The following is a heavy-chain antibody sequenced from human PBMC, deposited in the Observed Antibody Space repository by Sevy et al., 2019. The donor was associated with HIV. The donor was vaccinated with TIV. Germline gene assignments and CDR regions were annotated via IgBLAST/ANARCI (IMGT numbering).Heavy chain of an antibody. D-gene: IGHD3-10*01. CDR3: VGGGWGSGYYYNEIDY. CDR2: ISDNGGST. J-gene: IGHJ4*02. V-gene: IGHV3-64D*06. Sequence: GGSLRLSCSASRFTFSSYALHWVRQAPGKGLEYVSTISDNGGSTYYADSVKGRFTISRDNSKNTLYLQMSSLRAEDTAVYYCVGGGWGSGYYYNEIDYWGQGTLVTVSS. CDR1: RFTFSSYA.